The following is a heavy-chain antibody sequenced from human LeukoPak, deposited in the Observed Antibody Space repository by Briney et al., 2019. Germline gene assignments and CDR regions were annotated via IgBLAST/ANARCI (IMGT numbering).Heavy chain of an antibody. J-gene: IGHJ3*02. CDR2: INHSGST. V-gene: IGHV4-34*01. CDR3: ARDVVRGGRAFDI. CDR1: GGSFSGYY. Sequence: SETLSLTCAVYGGSFSGYYWSWIRQPPGKGLEWIGEINHSGSTNYNPSLKSRVTISVDTSKNQFSLKLSSVTAADTAVYYCARDVVRGGRAFDIWGQGTMVTVSS. D-gene: IGHD3-10*01.